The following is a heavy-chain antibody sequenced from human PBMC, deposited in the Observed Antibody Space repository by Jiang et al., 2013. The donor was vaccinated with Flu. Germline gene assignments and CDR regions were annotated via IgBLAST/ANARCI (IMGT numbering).Heavy chain of an antibody. CDR2: ISYDGSNK. CDR1: GFTFSSYA. J-gene: IGHJ6*02. Sequence: VQLVESGGGVVQPGRSLRLSCAASGFTFSSYAMHWVRQAPGKGLEWVAVISYDGSNKYYADSVKGRFTISRDNSKNTLYLQMNSLRAEDTAVYYCARATRYFDWFYYYYGMDVWGQGTTVTVSS. CDR3: ARATRYFDWFYYYYGMDV. V-gene: IGHV3-30-3*01. D-gene: IGHD3-9*01.